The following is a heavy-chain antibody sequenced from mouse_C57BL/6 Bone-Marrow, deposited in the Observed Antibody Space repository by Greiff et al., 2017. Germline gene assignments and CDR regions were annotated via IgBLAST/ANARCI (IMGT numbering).Heavy chain of an antibody. CDR3: ARDYSNLYWYFDV. D-gene: IGHD2-5*01. CDR2: IYPSDSET. J-gene: IGHJ1*03. V-gene: IGHV1-61*01. Sequence: VQLQQPGAELVRPGSSVKLSCKASGYTFTSYWMDWVKQRPGQGLEWIGNIYPSDSETHYNQKFKDKATLTVDKSSSTAYMQLSSLTSEDSAVYYCARDYSNLYWYFDVWGTGTTVTVSS. CDR1: GYTFTSYW.